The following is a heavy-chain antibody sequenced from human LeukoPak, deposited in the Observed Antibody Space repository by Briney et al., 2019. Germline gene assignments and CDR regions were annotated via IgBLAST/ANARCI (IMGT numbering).Heavy chain of an antibody. V-gene: IGHV4-31*03. J-gene: IGHJ4*02. CDR1: GGSISSGGYY. CDR2: IYYSGST. CDR3: ARVELNYNLSVVRGVIMEGGIFDY. Sequence: SETLSLTCTVSGGSISSGGYYWSWIRQHPGKGLEWIGYIYYSGSTYYNPSLKSRVTISVDTSKNQFSLKLSSVTAADTAVYYCARVELNYNLSVVRGVIMEGGIFDYWGQGTLVTVSS. D-gene: IGHD3-10*01.